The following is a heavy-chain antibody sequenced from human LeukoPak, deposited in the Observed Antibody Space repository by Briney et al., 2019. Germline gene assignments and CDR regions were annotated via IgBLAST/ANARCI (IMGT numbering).Heavy chain of an antibody. V-gene: IGHV3-9*01. Sequence: PGRSLRLSCAASGFTFEDYAMHWVRQAPGKGLEWVSGISWNSGSIGYADSVKGRFTISRDNAKNSLYLQMNSLRAEDTAVYYCAKEWGTKNDDYWGQGTLVTVSS. CDR3: AKEWGTKNDDY. J-gene: IGHJ4*02. CDR1: GFTFEDYA. CDR2: ISWNSGSI. D-gene: IGHD1-1*01.